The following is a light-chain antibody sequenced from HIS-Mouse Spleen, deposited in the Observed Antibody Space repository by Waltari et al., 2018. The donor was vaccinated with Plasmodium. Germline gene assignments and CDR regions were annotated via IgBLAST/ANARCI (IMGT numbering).Light chain of an antibody. CDR3: CSYAGSYTLV. CDR1: SRDVGGYNS. V-gene: IGLV2-11*01. Sequence: QSALTQPRSVSGSPGQSVTISCTGTSRDVGGYNSAPWYQQHPDKAPKLMIYDVSKRPSGVPDRFSGSKSGNTASLTISGLQAEDEADYYCCSYAGSYTLVFGGGTKLTVL. CDR2: DVS. J-gene: IGLJ2*01.